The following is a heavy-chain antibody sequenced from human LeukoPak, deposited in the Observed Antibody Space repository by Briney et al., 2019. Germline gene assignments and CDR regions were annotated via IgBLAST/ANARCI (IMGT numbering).Heavy chain of an antibody. CDR2: IKQDGSEK. J-gene: IGHJ5*02. Sequence: GGSLRLSCAASGFTFCNDWMSWVRQAPGKGLEWVANIKQDGSEKYYVDSVKGRFTISRDKAKNSLYLQMNSLRAEDTAVYYCARLILRGSSWQHNWFDPWGQGTLVTVSS. D-gene: IGHD6-13*01. V-gene: IGHV3-7*01. CDR3: ARLILRGSSWQHNWFDP. CDR1: GFTFCNDW.